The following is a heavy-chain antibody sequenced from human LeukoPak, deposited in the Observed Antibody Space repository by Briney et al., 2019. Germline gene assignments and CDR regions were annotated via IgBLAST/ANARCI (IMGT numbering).Heavy chain of an antibody. Sequence: GGSLRLSCAASGFTFDDYGMSWVRQAPGKGLEWVSGINWNGGSTGYADSVKGRFTISRDNSKNTLYLQMNSLRAEDTAVYYCAKDPISDILTGYYPYWGQGTLVTVSS. CDR2: INWNGGST. J-gene: IGHJ4*02. V-gene: IGHV3-20*04. D-gene: IGHD3-9*01. CDR1: GFTFDDYG. CDR3: AKDPISDILTGYYPY.